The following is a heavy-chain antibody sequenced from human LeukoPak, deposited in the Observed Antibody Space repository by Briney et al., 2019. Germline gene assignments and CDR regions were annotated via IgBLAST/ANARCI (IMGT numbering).Heavy chain of an antibody. CDR3: ATYHPETGVYDAPEGS. CDR2: IYPGDSDT. Sequence: GESLKISCKGSEYSFSNFWIGWVRQMPGRGLEWMGIIYPGDSDTRYSPSFRGQVTISADKSISTAYLQRSSLEASDTAMYYCATYHPETGVYDAPEGSWGQGTLVTVSS. D-gene: IGHD5/OR15-5a*01. V-gene: IGHV5-51*01. J-gene: IGHJ5*02. CDR1: EYSFSNFW.